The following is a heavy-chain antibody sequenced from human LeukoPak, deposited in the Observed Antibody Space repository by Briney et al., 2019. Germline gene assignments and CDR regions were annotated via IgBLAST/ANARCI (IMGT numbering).Heavy chain of an antibody. CDR3: ARDKNHYYDSSGYPGGHYFDY. Sequence: ASVKVSCKASGYTFTSYGISWVRQAPGQGLEWMGWISAYNGNTNFAPKLQGRVTMTTDTSTSTAYMELRSLRSDDTAVYYCARDKNHYYDSSGYPGGHYFDYWGQGTLVTVSS. J-gene: IGHJ4*02. V-gene: IGHV1-18*01. CDR1: GYTFTSYG. CDR2: ISAYNGNT. D-gene: IGHD3-22*01.